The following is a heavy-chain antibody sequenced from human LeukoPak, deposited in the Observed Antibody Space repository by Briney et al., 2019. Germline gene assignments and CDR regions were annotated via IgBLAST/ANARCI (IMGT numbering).Heavy chain of an antibody. D-gene: IGHD6-6*01. J-gene: IGHJ4*02. CDR2: INSSGSTI. CDR1: GFTFSSYE. V-gene: IGHV3-48*03. Sequence: PGGSLRLSCAASGFTFSSYEMNWIRQAPGKGLEWVSYINSSGSTIYYADSVKGRFTISRDNAKNSLYLQMNSLRAEDTAVYYCARSREALDYWGQGTLVTVSS. CDR3: ARSREALDY.